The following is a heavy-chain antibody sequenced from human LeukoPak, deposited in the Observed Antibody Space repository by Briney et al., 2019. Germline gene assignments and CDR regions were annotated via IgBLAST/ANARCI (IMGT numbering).Heavy chain of an antibody. CDR3: ARDMYYDILTGYYYYYSMDV. V-gene: IGHV3-7*03. CDR1: GFTFSSYW. CDR2: IKQDGSEK. Sequence: GGSLRLSCAASGFTFSSYWMSWVRQAPGKGLEWVANIKQDGSEKYYVDSVKGRFTISRDNAKNSLYLQMNSLRAEDTAVYYCARDMYYDILTGYYYYYSMDVWGKGTTVTVSS. J-gene: IGHJ6*04. D-gene: IGHD3-9*01.